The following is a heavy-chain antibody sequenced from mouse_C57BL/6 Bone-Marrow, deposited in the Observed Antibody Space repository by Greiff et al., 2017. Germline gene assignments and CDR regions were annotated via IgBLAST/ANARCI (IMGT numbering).Heavy chain of an antibody. J-gene: IGHJ3*01. Sequence: VQLQQSGPVLVKPGASVQMSCKASGYTFTDYYMNWVKQSHGKSLEWIGVINPYNGGTSYNQKFKGKATLTVDKSSSTAYMELNSRTSEDSAVDDCARDDYGWFAYWGQGTLVTVSA. CDR1: GYTFTDYY. D-gene: IGHD2-4*01. CDR2: INPYNGGT. V-gene: IGHV1-19*01. CDR3: ARDDYGWFAY.